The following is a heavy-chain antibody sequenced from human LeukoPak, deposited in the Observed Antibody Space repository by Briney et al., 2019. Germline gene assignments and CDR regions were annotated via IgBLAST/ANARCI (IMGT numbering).Heavy chain of an antibody. J-gene: IGHJ3*02. CDR3: ARLYYYNDGGLYFGPEAFDI. CDR2: TSGTG. Sequence: SETLSLTCTVSGDSISSHYLGWIRQPAGKGLEWIGITSGTGNYNPSLKSRVSISVDTSRNLVSLTLTSVTAADTAVYYCARLYYYNDGGLYFGPEAFDIWGQGTRVTVSS. V-gene: IGHV4-4*07. D-gene: IGHD3-10*01. CDR1: GDSISSHY.